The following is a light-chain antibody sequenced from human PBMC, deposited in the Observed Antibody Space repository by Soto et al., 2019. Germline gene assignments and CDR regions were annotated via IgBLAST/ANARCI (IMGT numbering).Light chain of an antibody. V-gene: IGLV2-14*01. CDR2: EVS. CDR1: SSDVGGYNY. Sequence: QSVLTQPASVSGSPGQSITISCTGTSSDVGGYNYVSWYQPHPGKAPKLMIYEVSNRPSGVSNRFSGSKSGNTASLTLSGLQAEDEADYYCSSYTSSSTYVVFGGGTKVTVL. CDR3: SSYTSSSTYVV. J-gene: IGLJ2*01.